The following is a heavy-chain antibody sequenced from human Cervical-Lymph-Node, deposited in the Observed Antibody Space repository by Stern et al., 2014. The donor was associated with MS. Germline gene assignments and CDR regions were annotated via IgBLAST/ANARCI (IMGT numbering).Heavy chain of an antibody. CDR1: GSTFTASS. D-gene: IGHD6-13*01. CDR3: ARSQPFSY. V-gene: IGHV7-4-1*02. J-gene: IGHJ4*02. CDR2: INTKTGNP. Sequence: VQLVESGSELKQPGASVTVACRVSGSTFTASSISWVRQAPGPGLDWMGWINTKTGNPTYALDFTGRFVFSLDTSVSTAFLQISSLKADDTAVYYCARSQPFSYWGQGTLVTVSP.